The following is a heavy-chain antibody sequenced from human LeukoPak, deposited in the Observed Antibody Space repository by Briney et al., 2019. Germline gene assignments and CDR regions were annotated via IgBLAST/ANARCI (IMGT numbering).Heavy chain of an antibody. J-gene: IGHJ6*03. CDR1: GGSISSYC. CDR3: ARKKENWNYVGSYYYYYMDV. Sequence: SETRSLTCTVSGGSISSYCWNWIRQPPGKGLEWIGYMYYSGSTNYNPSLKSRATISVDTSKNQVSLKLSSVTAADTAVYYCARKKENWNYVGSYYYYYMDVWGKGTTVTVSS. CDR2: MYYSGST. D-gene: IGHD1-7*01. V-gene: IGHV4-59*01.